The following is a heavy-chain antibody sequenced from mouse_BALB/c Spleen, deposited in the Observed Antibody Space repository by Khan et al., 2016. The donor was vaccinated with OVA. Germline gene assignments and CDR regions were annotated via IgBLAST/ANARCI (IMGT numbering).Heavy chain of an antibody. V-gene: IGHV2-2*02. Sequence: QVQLKQSGPGLVQPSQSLSITCTVSGFSLTTYGVHWVRQSPGKGLEWLGMIWSGGSTDYNAAFISRLSISKDNSKSQVFFKMYSLQANDTAIYYCARNNDYDEGLAYWGQGTMVTVSA. D-gene: IGHD2-4*01. CDR1: GFSLTTYG. CDR2: IWSGGST. J-gene: IGHJ3*01. CDR3: ARNNDYDEGLAY.